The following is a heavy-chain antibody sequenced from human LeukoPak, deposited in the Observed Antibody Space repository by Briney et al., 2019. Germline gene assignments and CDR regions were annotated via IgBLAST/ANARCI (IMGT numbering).Heavy chain of an antibody. D-gene: IGHD4-17*01. CDR3: ARGSGDLDY. CDR1: GFTFSSYA. J-gene: IGHJ4*02. V-gene: IGHV3-64*01. CDR2: ISSNGGST. Sequence: QPGGSLRLSCAASGFTFSSYAMHWVRQAPGKGLEYVSAISSNGGSTYYANSVKGRFTISRDNSKNTLYLQMGSLRAEDMAVYYCARGSGDLDYWGQGTLVTVSS.